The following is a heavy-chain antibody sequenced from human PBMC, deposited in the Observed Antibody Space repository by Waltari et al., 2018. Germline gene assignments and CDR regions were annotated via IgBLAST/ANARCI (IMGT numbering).Heavy chain of an antibody. CDR2: IQQDGTNK. CDR3: ARGSGSNSGVYFDS. Sequence: DVQLVESGGDLVQPGGSLRLACAASGFSFTDFWMSWVRQAPGKGLEWVANIQQDGTNKYYVDSVKGRFTMSRDNAKNSLYLQMNSLRAEDTAIYYCARGSGSNSGVYFDSWGQGTLVTVSS. D-gene: IGHD4-4*01. J-gene: IGHJ4*02. V-gene: IGHV3-7*01. CDR1: GFSFTDFW.